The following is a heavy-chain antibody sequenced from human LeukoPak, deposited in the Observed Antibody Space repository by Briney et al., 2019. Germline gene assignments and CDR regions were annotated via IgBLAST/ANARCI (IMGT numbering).Heavy chain of an antibody. CDR3: AKESSNVLLWFGELYLFDY. J-gene: IGHJ4*02. V-gene: IGHV3-48*01. Sequence: PGGSLRLSCAASGFTFSSYSMNWVRQAPGKGLEWVSYISSSSSTIYYADSVKGRFTISRDNAKNSLYLQMNSLRAEDTAVYYCAKESSNVLLWFGELYLFDYWGQGTLVTVSS. CDR1: GFTFSSYS. CDR2: ISSSSSTI. D-gene: IGHD3-10*01.